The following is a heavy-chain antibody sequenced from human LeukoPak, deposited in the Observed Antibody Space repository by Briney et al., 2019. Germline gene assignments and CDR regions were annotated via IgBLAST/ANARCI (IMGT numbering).Heavy chain of an antibody. J-gene: IGHJ4*02. V-gene: IGHV3-9*01. CDR1: GFTFDDYA. Sequence: GGSLRLSCAASGFTFDDYAMHWVRHAPGKGLEWVSGISWNSGSIGYADSVKGRFTISRDNAKNSLYLQMNSLRAEDTALYYCAKMGHSSSSPFDYWGQGTLVTVSS. CDR3: AKMGHSSSSPFDY. D-gene: IGHD6-6*01. CDR2: ISWNSGSI.